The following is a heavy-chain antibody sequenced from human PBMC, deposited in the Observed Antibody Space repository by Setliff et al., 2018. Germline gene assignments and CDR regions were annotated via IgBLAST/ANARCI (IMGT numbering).Heavy chain of an antibody. Sequence: SSETLSLTCAVYGGSFSGYYWSWIRQPPGKGLEWIGEINHSGSTNYNPSLKSRATISVDTSKNQFSLKLSSVTAADTAVYYCARGGSGWYVDAFDIWGQGTMVTVSS. D-gene: IGHD6-19*01. CDR1: GGSFSGYY. J-gene: IGHJ3*02. CDR2: INHSGST. CDR3: ARGGSGWYVDAFDI. V-gene: IGHV4-34*01.